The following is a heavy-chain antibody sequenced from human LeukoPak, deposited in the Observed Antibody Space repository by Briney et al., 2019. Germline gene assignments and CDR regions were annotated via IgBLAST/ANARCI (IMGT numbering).Heavy chain of an antibody. V-gene: IGHV4-39*07. CDR3: ARARGGDYGDYWYFDL. J-gene: IGHJ2*01. CDR2: ICYSGST. D-gene: IGHD4-17*01. Sequence: SETLSLTCTVSGGSISSSSYYWGWIRQPPGKGLEWIGNICYSGSTYYNPSLKSRVTISVDTSKNQFSLKLSSVTAADTAVYYCARARGGDYGDYWYFDLWGRGTLVTVSS. CDR1: GGSISSSSYY.